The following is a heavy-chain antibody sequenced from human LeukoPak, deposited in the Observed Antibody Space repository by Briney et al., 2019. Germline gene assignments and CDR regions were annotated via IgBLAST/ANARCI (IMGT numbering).Heavy chain of an antibody. CDR1: GYTFTGYY. CDR3: ARGHFDWLLYGHFDY. J-gene: IGHJ4*02. D-gene: IGHD3-9*01. CDR2: IIPIFGTA. V-gene: IGHV1-69*13. Sequence: GASVKVSCKASGYTFTGYYMHWVRQAPGQGLEWMGGIIPIFGTANYAQKFQGRVTITADESTSTAYMELSSLRSEDTAVYYCARGHFDWLLYGHFDYWGQGTLVTVSS.